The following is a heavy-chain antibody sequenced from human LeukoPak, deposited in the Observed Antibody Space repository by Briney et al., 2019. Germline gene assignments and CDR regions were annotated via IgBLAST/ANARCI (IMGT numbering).Heavy chain of an antibody. J-gene: IGHJ5*02. CDR1: GFTLSTYG. V-gene: IGHV3-30*02. CDR2: IRFDGNDK. CDR3: AKGMMRDRWFGES. Sequence: GGSLRLTCAASGFTLSTYGMHWVRQAPGKGLEWVAFIRFDGNDKFYADSVKGRFTISKDTSRNTLYLQMNSLRPEDTAVYYCAKGMMRDRWFGESWGQGTLVTVSS. D-gene: IGHD3-10*01.